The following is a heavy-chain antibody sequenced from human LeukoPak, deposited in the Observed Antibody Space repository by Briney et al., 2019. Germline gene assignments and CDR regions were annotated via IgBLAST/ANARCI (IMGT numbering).Heavy chain of an antibody. CDR2: IRYDGSDK. CDR1: GFTFSSYG. Sequence: GGSLRLSCAASGFTFSSYGMHWVRQAPGKGLEWVAFIRYDGSDKYYADSVKGRFTISRDNSKNTLYLQMNSLRAEDTAVYYCAKVLLWFGEFSHFDYWGQGTLVTVSS. D-gene: IGHD3-10*01. V-gene: IGHV3-30*02. J-gene: IGHJ4*02. CDR3: AKVLLWFGEFSHFDY.